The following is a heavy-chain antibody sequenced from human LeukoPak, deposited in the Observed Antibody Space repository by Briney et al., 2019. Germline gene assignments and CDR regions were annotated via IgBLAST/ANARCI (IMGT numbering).Heavy chain of an antibody. CDR3: ARDGPIGP. CDR2: IDGSGSS. J-gene: IGHJ4*02. Sequence: PSETLSLTCTVSGYSISSGYLWGWIRQPPGKGLEWIGSIDGSGSSYYNPSLKSRVTISVDTSRNQFSLRLNSVTPADTAVYYCARDGPIGPWGQGTLVTVSS. D-gene: IGHD2-15*01. V-gene: IGHV4-38-2*02. CDR1: GYSISSGYL.